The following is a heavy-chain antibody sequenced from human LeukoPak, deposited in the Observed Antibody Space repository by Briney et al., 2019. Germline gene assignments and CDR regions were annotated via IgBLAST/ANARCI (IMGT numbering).Heavy chain of an antibody. J-gene: IGHJ4*02. D-gene: IGHD3-10*01. Sequence: GGSLRLSCAASGFTFTTYAMGWVRQAPGKVLEWVSLISADGGSTFYADSVEGRFTISRDTSKNSLHLQMISLRAEDTAVYYCAKRGADYYFDYWGQGALVSVSS. CDR3: AKRGADYYFDY. CDR2: ISADGGST. CDR1: GFTFTTYA. V-gene: IGHV3-23*01.